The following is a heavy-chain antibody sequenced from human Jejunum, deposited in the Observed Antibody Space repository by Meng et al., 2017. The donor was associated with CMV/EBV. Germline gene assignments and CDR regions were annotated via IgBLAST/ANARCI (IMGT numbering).Heavy chain of an antibody. Sequence: VSCKASGYTFSDYYMHWVRQAPGQGLEWMERINLNSGGTNYAQKFQGRVTMTRDTSISTAYMELSSLTSDDTAVYYCARSTGLAVDSWGQGTLVTVSS. D-gene: IGHD3-3*02. CDR1: GYTFSDYY. J-gene: IGHJ4*02. V-gene: IGHV1-2*06. CDR2: INLNSGGT. CDR3: ARSTGLAVDS.